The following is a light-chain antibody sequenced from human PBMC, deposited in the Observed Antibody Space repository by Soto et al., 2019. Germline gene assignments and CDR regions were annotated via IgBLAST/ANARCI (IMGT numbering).Light chain of an antibody. CDR3: QQYYSYPQT. Sequence: AIRMTQSPSSLSASTGDRVTITCRASQGISSYLAWYQQKPGKAPKLLIYAASTLQSGVPSRFSGSGSGTDFTLTISCLQSEDFATYYCQQYYSYPQTFGQGTRGRL. V-gene: IGKV1-8*01. CDR1: QGISSY. J-gene: IGKJ5*01. CDR2: AAS.